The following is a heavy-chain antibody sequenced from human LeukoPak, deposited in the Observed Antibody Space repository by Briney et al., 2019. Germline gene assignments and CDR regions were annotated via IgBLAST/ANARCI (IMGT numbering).Heavy chain of an antibody. J-gene: IGHJ4*02. Sequence: GGSLRLSCAASGFTFSNAWMSWVRQAPGKGLEWVSSISSSSSYIYYADSVKGRFTISRDNAKNSLYLQMNSLRAEDTAVYYCARVGGGQWSYWGQGTLVTVSS. CDR1: GFTFSNAW. CDR3: ARVGGGQWSY. V-gene: IGHV3-21*01. D-gene: IGHD2-15*01. CDR2: ISSSSSYI.